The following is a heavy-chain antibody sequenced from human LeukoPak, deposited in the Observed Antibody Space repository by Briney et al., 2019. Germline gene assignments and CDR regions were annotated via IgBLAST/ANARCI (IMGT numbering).Heavy chain of an antibody. CDR3: AKDGYNYDSSGHFDY. Sequence: PGGSLRLSCAASGFTFSTYAMHWVRQPPGKGLEWVSAISGSGGATYHADADSVEGRFIISRDNSKNTLYLQINSLRVEDTAVYYCAKDGYNYDSSGHFDYWGQGTLVTVSS. CDR2: ISGSGGAT. J-gene: IGHJ4*02. D-gene: IGHD3-22*01. CDR1: GFTFSTYA. V-gene: IGHV3-23*01.